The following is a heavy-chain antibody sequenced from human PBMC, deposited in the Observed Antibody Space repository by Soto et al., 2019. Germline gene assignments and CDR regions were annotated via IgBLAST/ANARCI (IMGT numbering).Heavy chain of an antibody. CDR1: GYTFTSYG. D-gene: IGHD3-9*01. CDR3: ARDFSALTGYYGFDY. Sequence: ASVKVSCEASGYTFTSYGISWVRQAPGQGLEWMGWISAYNGNTNYAQKLQGRVTMTTDTSTSTAYMELRSLRSDDTAVYYCARDFSALTGYYGFDYWSQGTLVTVS. J-gene: IGHJ4*02. CDR2: ISAYNGNT. V-gene: IGHV1-18*01.